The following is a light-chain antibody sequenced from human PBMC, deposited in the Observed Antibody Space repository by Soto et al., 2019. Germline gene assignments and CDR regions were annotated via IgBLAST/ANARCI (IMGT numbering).Light chain of an antibody. Sequence: DIQMTQSPSSLSASVGDRVTITCQASQDISNNLNWYQQKPGKAPKLLIYDASNLETGVPSRFSGGGSGTDFTFTISSLQPEDIATYYCQQSYSTPMFGQGTKVEIK. CDR1: QDISNN. CDR3: QQSYSTPM. CDR2: DAS. J-gene: IGKJ1*01. V-gene: IGKV1-33*01.